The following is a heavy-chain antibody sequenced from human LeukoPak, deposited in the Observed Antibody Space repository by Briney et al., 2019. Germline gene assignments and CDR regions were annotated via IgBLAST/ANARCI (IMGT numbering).Heavy chain of an antibody. V-gene: IGHV1-18*01. D-gene: IGHD2-21*01. Sequence: ASVKVSCKASGYTFTSYGISWVRQAPGQGLGWMGWISAYNDNTNYAQKLQGRVTMTTDTPTSTAYMELRSLRSDDTAVYYCAKNTALFPGYWGQGTLVTVSS. J-gene: IGHJ4*02. CDR3: AKNTALFPGY. CDR1: GYTFTSYG. CDR2: ISAYNDNT.